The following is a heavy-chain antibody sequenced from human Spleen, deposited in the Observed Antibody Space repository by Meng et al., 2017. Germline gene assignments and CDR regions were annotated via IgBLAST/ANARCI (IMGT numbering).Heavy chain of an antibody. CDR1: GGTFSSYA. J-gene: IGHJ4*02. D-gene: IGHD3-22*01. V-gene: IGHV1-69*01. CDR3: ARGLYDSSGIFDY. Sequence: QGQLVQSGGELKRLGSSVKVSCKASGGTFSSYAISWVRQAPGQGLEWTGGIIPTFGTANYAQKFQGRVTITADESTSTAYMELSSLRSEDTAVYYCARGLYDSSGIFDYWGQGTLVTVSS. CDR2: IIPTFGTA.